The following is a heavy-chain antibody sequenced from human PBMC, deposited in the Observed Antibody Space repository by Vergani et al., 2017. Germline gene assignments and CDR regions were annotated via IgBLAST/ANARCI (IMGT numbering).Heavy chain of an antibody. V-gene: IGHV4-34*01. CDR3: ARVNTETNGHLYYYYYMDV. J-gene: IGHJ6*03. Sequence: QVQLQQWGGGLLKPSETLSLTCVVNGGSFTSYHWTWIRQSPGEGLEWVGDIDHTGRPDYNPSLKSRLTMSVDKSRNQFSLTLSSMTATDTAIYFCARVNTETNGHLYYYYYMDVWGKGTAVTVS. D-gene: IGHD4-11*01. CDR1: GGSFTSYH. CDR2: IDHTGRP.